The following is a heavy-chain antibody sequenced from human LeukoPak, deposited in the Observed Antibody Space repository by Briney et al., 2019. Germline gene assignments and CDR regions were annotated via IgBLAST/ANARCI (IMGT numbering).Heavy chain of an antibody. Sequence: KPSETLSLTCTVSGGSISSSSYYWGWIRQPPGKGLEWIGSIYYSGSTYYNPSLKSRVTISVDTSKNQFSLKLSSVTAADTAVYYCARGFGAYDYWGQGTLVTVSS. D-gene: IGHD3-10*01. V-gene: IGHV4-39*07. J-gene: IGHJ4*02. CDR3: ARGFGAYDY. CDR1: GGSISSSSYY. CDR2: IYYSGST.